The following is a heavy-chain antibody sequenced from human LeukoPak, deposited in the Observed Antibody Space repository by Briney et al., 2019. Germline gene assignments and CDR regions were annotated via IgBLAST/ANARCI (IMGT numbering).Heavy chain of an antibody. J-gene: IGHJ4*02. CDR2: ISSDGSNK. Sequence: GGSLRLSCAASGFTFSSYAMPWVRQAPGKGLEWVAVISSDGSNKYYADSVKGRFTLSRDHSRKTVYLQLNNLRVEDTAVYYCAKASCVSSADAVLWGQGTLVTVS. CDR3: AKASCVSSADAVL. V-gene: IGHV3-30*07. CDR1: GFTFSSYA. D-gene: IGHD2-21*01.